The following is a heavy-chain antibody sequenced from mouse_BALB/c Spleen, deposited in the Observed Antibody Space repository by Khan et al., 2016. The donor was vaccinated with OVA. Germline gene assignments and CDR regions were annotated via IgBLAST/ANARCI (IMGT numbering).Heavy chain of an antibody. D-gene: IGHD2-3*01. V-gene: IGHV3-2*02. CDR1: GYSITSDYA. CDR2: ISYSGST. Sequence: EVQLQESGPGLVKPSQSLSLTCTATGYSITSDYAWNWIRQFPGNKLEWMGYISYSGSTNYNPALKSRISITRDTSKNQFFLQLNSVTTEDTATYYCARDGSRYNYAMDYWGQGTSVTVSS. J-gene: IGHJ4*01. CDR3: ARDGSRYNYAMDY.